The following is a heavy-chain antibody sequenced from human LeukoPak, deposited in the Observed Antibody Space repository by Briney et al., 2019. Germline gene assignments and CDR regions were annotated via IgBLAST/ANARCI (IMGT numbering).Heavy chain of an antibody. CDR1: GYSFTTYW. Sequence: GESLKISCKASGYSFTTYWIGWVRQMPGKGLEWMGIIYPGDSDTRYSPSFQGQVTISADKSISTAYLQWSSLKASDTAMYYCARPKYSRKDAFDIWGQGTMVTVSS. J-gene: IGHJ3*02. D-gene: IGHD6-6*01. CDR2: IYPGDSDT. V-gene: IGHV5-51*01. CDR3: ARPKYSRKDAFDI.